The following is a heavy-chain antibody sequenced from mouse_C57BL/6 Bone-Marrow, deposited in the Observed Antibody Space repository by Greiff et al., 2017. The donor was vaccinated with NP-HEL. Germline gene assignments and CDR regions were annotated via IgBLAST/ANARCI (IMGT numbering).Heavy chain of an antibody. J-gene: IGHJ2*01. V-gene: IGHV1-5*01. CDR2: IYTGNSDT. CDR3: TRSNYDYDDFDY. D-gene: IGHD2-4*01. CDR1: GYTFTSYW. Sequence: EVQLQQSGTVLARPGASVKMSCKTSGYTFTSYWMHWVKQRPGQGLEWIGAIYTGNSDTSYNQKFKGKAKLTAVTSASTAYMELSSLTNEDSAVYYCTRSNYDYDDFDYWGQGTTLTVSS.